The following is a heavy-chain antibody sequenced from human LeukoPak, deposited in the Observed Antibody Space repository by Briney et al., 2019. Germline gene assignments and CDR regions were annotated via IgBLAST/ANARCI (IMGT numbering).Heavy chain of an antibody. CDR2: IKQDGSEK. Sequence: GGSLRLSCAASGFTCSSYWMSWVRQAPGKGLEWVANIKQDGSEKYYVDSVKGRFTISRDNAKNSLYLQMNSLRAEDTAVYYCARDFSGAFDIWGQGTMVTVSS. D-gene: IGHD3-3*01. V-gene: IGHV3-7*01. CDR1: GFTCSSYW. CDR3: ARDFSGAFDI. J-gene: IGHJ3*02.